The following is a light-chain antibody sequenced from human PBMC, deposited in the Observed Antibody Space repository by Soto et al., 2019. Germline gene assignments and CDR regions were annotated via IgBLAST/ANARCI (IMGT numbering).Light chain of an antibody. CDR1: QSISRN. CDR3: QQFNTWPPVT. Sequence: EIVMTQSPATLSVSPGERATLSCRASQSISRNLAWYQQKPGQAPRLLIYGASTRATGIPARFSGSGSETEFTLTISSLQSEDFAVYYCQQFNTWPPVTFGGGTKVEIK. CDR2: GAS. V-gene: IGKV3-15*01. J-gene: IGKJ4*01.